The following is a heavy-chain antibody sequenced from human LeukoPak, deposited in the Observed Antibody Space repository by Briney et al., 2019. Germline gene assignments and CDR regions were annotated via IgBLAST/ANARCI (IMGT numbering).Heavy chain of an antibody. V-gene: IGHV3-9*01. Sequence: GRSLRLSCAASGFTFDDYAMHWVRQAPGKGLEWVSGISWNTYSTGYADSVKGRFTISRDNSKNTLYLQMNSLRAEDTAVYYCAKYGYSSGWYEGPFDYWGQGTLVTVSS. CDR3: AKYGYSSGWYEGPFDY. J-gene: IGHJ4*02. D-gene: IGHD6-19*01. CDR2: ISWNTYST. CDR1: GFTFDDYA.